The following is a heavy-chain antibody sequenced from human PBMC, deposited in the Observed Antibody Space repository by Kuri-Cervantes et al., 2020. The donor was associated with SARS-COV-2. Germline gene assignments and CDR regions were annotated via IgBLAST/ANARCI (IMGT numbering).Heavy chain of an antibody. J-gene: IGHJ6*03. CDR1: GFTFSSYS. V-gene: IGHV3-21*01. Sequence: GESLKISCAASGFTFSSYSMSWVRQAPGKGLEWVSSISSSSSYIYYADSVKGRFTISRDNAKNSLYLQMNSLRAEDTAVYYCARRIRIAARPHYMDVWGKGTTVTVSS. CDR3: ARRIRIAARPHYMDV. D-gene: IGHD6-6*01. CDR2: ISSSSSYI.